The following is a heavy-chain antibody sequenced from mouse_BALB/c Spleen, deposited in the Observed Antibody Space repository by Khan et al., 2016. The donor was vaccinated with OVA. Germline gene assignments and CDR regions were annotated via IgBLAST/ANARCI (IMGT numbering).Heavy chain of an antibody. CDR3: ARLAYYYDSEGFAY. J-gene: IGHJ3*01. CDR2: VSTGGGYT. D-gene: IGHD1-1*01. Sequence: DVQLQESGGDLVKPGGSLKLSCAASGFTFSTYGMSWVRQTPDKRLEWVATVSTGGGYTYYPDSVKGRFTISRDHAKNTLYLQMSSLKSEDTAMFYWARLAYYYDSEGFAYWGQGTLVTVSA. V-gene: IGHV5-6*01. CDR1: GFTFSTYG.